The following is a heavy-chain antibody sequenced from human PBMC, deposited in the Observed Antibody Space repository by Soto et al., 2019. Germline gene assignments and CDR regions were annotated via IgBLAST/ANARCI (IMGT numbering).Heavy chain of an antibody. D-gene: IGHD1-1*01. Sequence: QVHLVQSGXEVKKPGASVKVSCKASGYTFTSYGITWVRQAPGQGLEWMGWISAHNGNTDYAQKLQGRVIVTRDTSTSTAYMELRSLISDDTAVYYCARGRYGDYWGQGALVTVSS. CDR3: ARGRYGDY. J-gene: IGHJ4*02. CDR1: GYTFTSYG. V-gene: IGHV1-18*01. CDR2: ISAHNGNT.